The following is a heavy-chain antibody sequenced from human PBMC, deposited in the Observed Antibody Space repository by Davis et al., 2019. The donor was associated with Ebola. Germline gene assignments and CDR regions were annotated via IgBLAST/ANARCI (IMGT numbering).Heavy chain of an antibody. CDR2: INHSGST. Sequence: SQTLSLPRAVSGGSFSGYYWSWIRQPPGKGLEWIGQINHSGSTNYNPSLKSRVTISVDTSKNQFSLQLSSVNAADTAVYYCARGLHGYDRYTALAYWGQGTLVTVSS. J-gene: IGHJ4*02. CDR1: GGSFSGYY. V-gene: IGHV4-34*01. D-gene: IGHD5-12*01. CDR3: ARGLHGYDRYTALAY.